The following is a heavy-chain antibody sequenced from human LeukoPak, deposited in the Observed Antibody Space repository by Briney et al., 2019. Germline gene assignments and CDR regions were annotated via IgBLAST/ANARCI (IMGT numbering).Heavy chain of an antibody. Sequence: GGSLRLSCAASGFTFSSYSMNWVRQAPGKGLEWVSSISSSSSYIYYADSVKGRFTISRDNSMDTLYLQMNTLGAEDTAIYYCAKDLHFWSGIDYWGLGTLVTVSS. J-gene: IGHJ4*02. CDR2: ISSSSSYI. CDR3: AKDLHFWSGIDY. V-gene: IGHV3-21*04. D-gene: IGHD3-3*02. CDR1: GFTFSSYS.